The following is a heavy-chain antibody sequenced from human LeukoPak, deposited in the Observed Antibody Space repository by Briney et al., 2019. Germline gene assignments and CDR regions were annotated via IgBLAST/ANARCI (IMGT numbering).Heavy chain of an antibody. CDR2: ISGSGGST. D-gene: IGHD2-2*01. CDR1: GFTSSSYA. CDR3: AKSDTYCSSTSCYRLGVDV. J-gene: IGHJ6*02. V-gene: IGHV3-23*01. Sequence: HPGGSLRLSCAASGFTSSSYAMSWVRQAPGKGLEWVSAISGSGGSTYYADSVKGRFTISRDNSKNTLYLQMNSLRAEDTAVYYCAKSDTYCSSTSCYRLGVDVWGQGTTVTVSS.